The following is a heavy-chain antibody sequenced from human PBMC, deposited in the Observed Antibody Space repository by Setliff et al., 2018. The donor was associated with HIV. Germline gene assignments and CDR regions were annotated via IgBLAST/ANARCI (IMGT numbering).Heavy chain of an antibody. D-gene: IGHD1-20*01. Sequence: GGSLRLSCAASGFIFSSYSMNWVRQAPGKGLEWVSYISSSTSTIYYADSVKGRFTISRDNAKDSLYLQMNSLRAEDTAVYYCARYNWNPLGYRFDYWGQGTLVTVSS. CDR2: ISSSTSTI. V-gene: IGHV3-48*01. CDR1: GFIFSSYS. J-gene: IGHJ4*02. CDR3: ARYNWNPLGYRFDY.